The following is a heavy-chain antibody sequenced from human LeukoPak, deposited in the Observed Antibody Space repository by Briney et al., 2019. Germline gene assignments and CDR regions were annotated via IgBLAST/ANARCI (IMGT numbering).Heavy chain of an antibody. D-gene: IGHD2-2*01. J-gene: IGHJ4*02. CDR1: GXTFSSYA. CDR2: ISGSGGST. Sequence: PGGSLRLSCAASGXTFSSYAMSWVRQAPGKGLEWVSAISGSGGSTYYADSVKGRFTISRDNSKNTLYLQMNSLRAEDTAVYYCVKDKFNQPEGLFDYWGQGTLVTVSS. V-gene: IGHV3-23*01. CDR3: VKDKFNQPEGLFDY.